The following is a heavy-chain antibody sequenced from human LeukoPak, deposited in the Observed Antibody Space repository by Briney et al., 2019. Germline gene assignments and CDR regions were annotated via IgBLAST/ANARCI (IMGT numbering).Heavy chain of an antibody. CDR1: GYTFTSYG. J-gene: IGHJ4*02. CDR2: ISAYNGNT. V-gene: IGHV1-18*01. Sequence: EASVKVSCKASGYTFTSYGISWVRQAPGQGLEWMGWISAYNGNTNYAQTLQGRVTMTTDTSTSTAYMELRSLRSDDTAVYYCARDRGSIAVAGTVYWGQGTLVTVSS. CDR3: ARDRGSIAVAGTVY. D-gene: IGHD6-19*01.